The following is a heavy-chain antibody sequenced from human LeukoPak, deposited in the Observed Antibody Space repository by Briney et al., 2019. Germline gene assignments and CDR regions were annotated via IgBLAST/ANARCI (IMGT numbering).Heavy chain of an antibody. CDR1: GGSISDFH. Sequence: PSETLSLTCTVSGGSISDFHWSWIRQPAGKGLEWIGHVNINEGPKHNPSLRSRVIMSTDTSRNQYSLELTSVTAADTAVYYCARDGNTYGPDFDYWGQGTLVTVSS. V-gene: IGHV4-4*07. J-gene: IGHJ4*02. D-gene: IGHD3-10*01. CDR2: VNINEGP. CDR3: ARDGNTYGPDFDY.